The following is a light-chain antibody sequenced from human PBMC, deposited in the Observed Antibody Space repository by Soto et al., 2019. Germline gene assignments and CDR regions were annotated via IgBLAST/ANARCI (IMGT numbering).Light chain of an antibody. J-gene: IGKJ5*01. V-gene: IGKV3-20*01. CDR3: QQYGSSPST. CDR1: QSVNTN. Sequence: RVMPQPPATLSVSPGQRVTLSCMASQSVNTNLAWYQQKPGQAPRLLIYGASSRATGIPDRFSGSGSGTDFTLTIIRLEPEDFAVYYCQQYGSSPSTFGQGTRLENK. CDR2: GAS.